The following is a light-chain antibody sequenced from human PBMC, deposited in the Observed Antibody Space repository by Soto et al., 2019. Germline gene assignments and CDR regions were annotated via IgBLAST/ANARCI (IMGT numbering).Light chain of an antibody. V-gene: IGKV1-5*01. CDR1: QSVSTY. CDR2: DVS. CDR3: QQYSTYSS. Sequence: GDRVTITCRASQSVSTYLAWYQQKPGKAPHLLIYDVSTLESVVPARFSGSGSGTDFSLTISSLQPDDFATYYCQQYSTYSSFGGGTKV. J-gene: IGKJ4*01.